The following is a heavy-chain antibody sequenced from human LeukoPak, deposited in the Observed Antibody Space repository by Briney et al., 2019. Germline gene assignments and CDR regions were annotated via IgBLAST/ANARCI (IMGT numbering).Heavy chain of an antibody. J-gene: IGHJ5*02. Sequence: PSQTLSLTCTVSAGSISSYYWSWIRQPAGKGREWIGRIYTSGSTNYNPSLKSRVTISVDKSKNQFSLKLSSVTAADTAVYYCARGLVGTTGEQNWFDPWGQGTLVTVSS. CDR1: AGSISSYY. D-gene: IGHD1-26*01. CDR2: IYTSGST. CDR3: ARGLVGTTGEQNWFDP. V-gene: IGHV4-4*07.